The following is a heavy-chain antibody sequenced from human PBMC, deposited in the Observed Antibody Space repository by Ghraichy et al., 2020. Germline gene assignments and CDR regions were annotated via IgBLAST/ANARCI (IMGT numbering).Heavy chain of an antibody. D-gene: IGHD3-10*01. V-gene: IGHV3-23*01. CDR3: AKNPRSGTTRFYYYAMDV. Sequence: GGSLRLSCAASGFTFSNFAMSWVLRAPVKGLEWVSSISSGGVSTSYADSVKGRFIISRDNSRNTLYLQMNSLRAEDTAIFYCAKNPRSGTTRFYYYAMDVWGPGTTVTVSS. CDR1: GFTFSNFA. CDR2: ISSGGVST. J-gene: IGHJ6*02.